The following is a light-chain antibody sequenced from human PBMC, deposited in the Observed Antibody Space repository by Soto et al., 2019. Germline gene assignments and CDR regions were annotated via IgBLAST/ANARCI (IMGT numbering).Light chain of an antibody. Sequence: AIQLTQSPSSLSASVGDKVTITYQASQGISIALAWYQQKPGKAPKLLIYDASSLGSGVLSRFSGSGSGTDFTLTIICLQPEDFATYYCQQFNNYPALTFGGGTKVDIK. CDR3: QQFNNYPALT. CDR1: QGISIA. V-gene: IGKV1D-13*01. CDR2: DAS. J-gene: IGKJ4*01.